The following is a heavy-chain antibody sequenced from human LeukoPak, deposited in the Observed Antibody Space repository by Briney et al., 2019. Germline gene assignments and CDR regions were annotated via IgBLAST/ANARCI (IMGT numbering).Heavy chain of an antibody. J-gene: IGHJ4*02. CDR2: IYTSGST. CDR1: GGSISSYY. V-gene: IGHV4-4*07. CDR3: ARESWKRDGYNCPSGFDY. Sequence: SETLSLTCTVSGGSISSYYWSWIRQPAGKGLEWIGRIYTSGSTNYNPSLKSRVTMSVDTSKNQFSLKLSSVTAADTAVYYCARESWKRDGYNCPSGFDYWGQGTLVTVSS. D-gene: IGHD5-24*01.